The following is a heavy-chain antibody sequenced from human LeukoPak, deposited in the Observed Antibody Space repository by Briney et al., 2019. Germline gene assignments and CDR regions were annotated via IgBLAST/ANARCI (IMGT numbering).Heavy chain of an antibody. D-gene: IGHD2-2*01. Sequence: SETLSLTCTVSGGSISSSSYYWGWIRQPPGKGLEWIGSIYYSGSTYYNPSLKSRVTISVDTSKNQFSLKLSSVTAADTAVYYCARRGSQYQLLNAFDIWGQGTMVTVSS. CDR1: GGSISSSSYY. CDR2: IYYSGST. V-gene: IGHV4-39*07. CDR3: ARRGSQYQLLNAFDI. J-gene: IGHJ3*02.